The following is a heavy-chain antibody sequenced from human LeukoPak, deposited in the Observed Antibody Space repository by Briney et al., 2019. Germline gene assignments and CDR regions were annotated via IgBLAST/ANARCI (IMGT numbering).Heavy chain of an antibody. CDR1: GGSISSCY. J-gene: IGHJ4*02. Sequence: SETLSLTCTVSGGSISSCYWSWIRQPPGKGLEWIGYIYYSGSTNYNPSLKSRVTMSVDTSKNQFSLKLTSVTAADTAVYYCARDRGSGNYAFWGQGTLVTVSS. V-gene: IGHV4-59*12. CDR3: ARDRGSGNYAF. CDR2: IYYSGST. D-gene: IGHD1-26*01.